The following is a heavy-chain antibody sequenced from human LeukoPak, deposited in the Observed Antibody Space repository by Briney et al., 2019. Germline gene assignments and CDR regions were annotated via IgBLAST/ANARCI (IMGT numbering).Heavy chain of an antibody. Sequence: GESLKISCKSSGYSFTSYWIAWVRQMPGKGLEWMGILYPGDSDTRYSPSFQGQVTISADRSITTAYLQWSSLKASDTAMYYCARLYLPYTSAWYGSAFDIWGQGKMVTVSS. D-gene: IGHD6-13*01. V-gene: IGHV5-51*01. CDR2: LYPGDSDT. CDR1: GYSFTSYW. CDR3: ARLYLPYTSAWYGSAFDI. J-gene: IGHJ3*02.